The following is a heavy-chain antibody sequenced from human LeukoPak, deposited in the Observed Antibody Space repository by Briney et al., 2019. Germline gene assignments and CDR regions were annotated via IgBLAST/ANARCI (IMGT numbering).Heavy chain of an antibody. J-gene: IGHJ4*02. CDR2: ISYDGSNK. Sequence: PGGSLRLSCAASGFTFSSYAMHWVRQAPGKGLEWVAVISYDGSNKYYADSVKGRFTISRDNSKNTLYLQMNSLRAEDTAVYYCARVSYYDSSGYYFLSYVDYWGQGTLVTVSS. D-gene: IGHD3-22*01. CDR3: ARVSYYDSSGYYFLSYVDY. V-gene: IGHV3-30*14. CDR1: GFTFSSYA.